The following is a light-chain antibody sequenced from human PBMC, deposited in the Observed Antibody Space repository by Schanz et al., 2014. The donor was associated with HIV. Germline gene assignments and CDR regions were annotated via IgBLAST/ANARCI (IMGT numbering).Light chain of an antibody. Sequence: QSVLTQPPSASGTPGQRVTISCSGSSSNIGSNYVYWYQQLPGTAPKLLIYRNNQRPSGVPARFSGSKSGTSASLAITGLQAEDEADYYCCSFAGTIWVFGGGTKVTVL. CDR2: RNN. CDR3: CSFAGTIWV. V-gene: IGLV1-47*01. CDR1: SSNIGSNY. J-gene: IGLJ3*02.